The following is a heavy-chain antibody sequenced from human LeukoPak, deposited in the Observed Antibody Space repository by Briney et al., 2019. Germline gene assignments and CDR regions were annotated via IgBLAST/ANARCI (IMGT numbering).Heavy chain of an antibody. V-gene: IGHV3-21*01. CDR2: ISSSISYI. CDR3: ARDQCCSSTSCYLYYYYYGLDV. J-gene: IGHJ6*02. Sequence: GGSLRHSCAASRFTFSSYSMNWVRQAPGKGLEWISSISSSISYIYYTHTLKGRFTISRDNAKNSLYLQMNSLRAEDTAVYYCARDQCCSSTSCYLYYYYYGLDVWGQGTTVTVSS. CDR1: RFTFSSYS. D-gene: IGHD2-2*01.